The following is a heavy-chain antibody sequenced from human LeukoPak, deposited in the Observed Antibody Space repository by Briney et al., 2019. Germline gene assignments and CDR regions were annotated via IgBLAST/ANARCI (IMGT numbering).Heavy chain of an antibody. J-gene: IGHJ4*02. V-gene: IGHV3-74*01. CDR2: INRDGSST. D-gene: IGHD5-12*01. CDR1: GVTFSNCW. CDR3: ARDYSGYEGFDS. Sequence: GGSLRLSCAASGVTFSNCWMHWVRQAPGKGPVWVSRINRDGSSTTYADSVKGRFTISRDNAKNTLYLQMNSLRAEDTAVYYCARDYSGYEGFDSWGQGTLVTVSS.